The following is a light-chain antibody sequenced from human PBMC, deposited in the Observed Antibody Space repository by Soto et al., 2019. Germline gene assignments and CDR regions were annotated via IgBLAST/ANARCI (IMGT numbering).Light chain of an antibody. J-gene: IGLJ3*02. V-gene: IGLV2-14*01. CDR1: SSDVGGYNY. Sequence: QSALTQPASVSGSPGQSITISCTGTSSDVGGYNYVSWYQQHPGKAPKLMIYDVSNRPSGVSNRFSGSKSGNTASLTISGLQAEDECDYYCSSYTSSSSWVFGGGTKLTVL. CDR3: SSYTSSSSWV. CDR2: DVS.